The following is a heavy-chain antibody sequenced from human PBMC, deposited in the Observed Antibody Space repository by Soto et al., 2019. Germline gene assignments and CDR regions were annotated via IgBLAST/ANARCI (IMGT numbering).Heavy chain of an antibody. CDR2: ISGSGGST. V-gene: IGHV3-23*01. CDR1: GFTFSSYA. D-gene: IGHD3-22*01. CDR3: AKVSHTLDHNTYYYDSSGYFQDY. J-gene: IGHJ4*02. Sequence: HPGGSLRLSCAASGFTFSSYAMSWVRQAPGKGLEWVSAISGSGGSTYYADSVKGRFTISRDNSKNTLYLQMNSLRAEDTAVYYCAKVSHTLDHNTYYYDSSGYFQDYWGQGTLVTVSS.